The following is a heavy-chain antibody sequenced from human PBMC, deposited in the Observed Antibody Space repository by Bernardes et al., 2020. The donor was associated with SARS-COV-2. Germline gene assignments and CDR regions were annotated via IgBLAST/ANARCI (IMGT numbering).Heavy chain of an antibody. CDR3: ARGAYGSGSYGDY. Sequence: SLRLSCAASGFTFSSYGMHWVRQAPGKGLEWVAVIWYDGSDKYYADSVKGRFTISRDNSKNTLYLQMNSLRAEDTAVYYCARGAYGSGSYGDYWGQGTLVTVSS. CDR1: GFTFSSYG. V-gene: IGHV3-33*01. D-gene: IGHD3-10*01. CDR2: IWYDGSDK. J-gene: IGHJ4*02.